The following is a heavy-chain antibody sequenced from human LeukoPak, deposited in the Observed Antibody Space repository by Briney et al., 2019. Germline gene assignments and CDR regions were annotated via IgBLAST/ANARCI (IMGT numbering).Heavy chain of an antibody. CDR2: IYYSGST. J-gene: IGHJ4*02. D-gene: IGHD3-10*01. Sequence: PSETLSLTCTVSGGSISTYYWTWIRQPPGKGLEWIGYIYYSGSTNHNPSVKSRVTISVDTSKNQFSLKLSSVTAADTAVYYCARVRPGEWLFEYWGQGSLVTVSS. V-gene: IGHV4-59*01. CDR3: ARVRPGEWLFEY. CDR1: GGSISTYY.